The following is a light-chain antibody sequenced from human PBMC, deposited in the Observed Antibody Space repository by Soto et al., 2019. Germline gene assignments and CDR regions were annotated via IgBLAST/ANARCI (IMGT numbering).Light chain of an antibody. CDR1: QGIRSY. J-gene: IGKJ5*01. Sequence: IQLTQSPSSLSASVGDRVTITCRASQGIRSYLDWYQQKPGEAPKLLISSASILQSGVPSRFSGSGSGTDFVLTISSLQPEDSATYYCQQLDSMPITFGQGTRLEIK. V-gene: IGKV1-9*01. CDR3: QQLDSMPIT. CDR2: SAS.